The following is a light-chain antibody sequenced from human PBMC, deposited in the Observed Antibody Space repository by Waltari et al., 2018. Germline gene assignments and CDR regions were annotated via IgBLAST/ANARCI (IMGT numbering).Light chain of an antibody. V-gene: IGLV2-23*01. CDR2: EGS. Sequence: QSALTQPASVSGSPGQSITISCTGTSSDVGSYNLVSWYQQYPGKAPKLMIYEGSKRPSRVSNRFSGSKSANRASLTISGLQAEDEADYYCCSYVGSSSWVFGGGTKLTVL. CDR1: SSDVGSYNL. CDR3: CSYVGSSSWV. J-gene: IGLJ3*02.